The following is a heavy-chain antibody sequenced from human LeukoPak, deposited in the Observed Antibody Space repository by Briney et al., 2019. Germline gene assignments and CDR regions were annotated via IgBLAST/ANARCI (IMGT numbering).Heavy chain of an antibody. CDR2: ISGSGGST. CDR1: GFTFSSYA. CDR3: AKEVVVPAAIRYYYYYYYMDV. D-gene: IGHD2-2*01. V-gene: IGHV3-23*01. J-gene: IGHJ6*03. Sequence: QPGGSLRLSCAASGFTFSSYAMSWVRQAPGKGLEWVSAISGSGGSTYYADSVKGRFTISRDNSKNTLYLQMNSLRAEDTAVYYCAKEVVVPAAIRYYYYYYYMDVWGKGTTVTVSS.